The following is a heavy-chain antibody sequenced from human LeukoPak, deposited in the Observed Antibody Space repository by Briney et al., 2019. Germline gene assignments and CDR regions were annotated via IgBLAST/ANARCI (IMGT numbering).Heavy chain of an antibody. D-gene: IGHD1-26*01. CDR2: ISGSGYYS. CDR3: AKGGPTGSNYFDF. V-gene: IGHV3-23*01. Sequence: GGSLRLSCAASEFTFDNYAMSWVRQAPGKGLEWVSVISGSGYYSYYADSVKGRHTVSRDNSKTTLYLQMNSLRADDTAVYYCAKGGPTGSNYFDFWGQGTLVTVSS. CDR1: EFTFDNYA. J-gene: IGHJ4*02.